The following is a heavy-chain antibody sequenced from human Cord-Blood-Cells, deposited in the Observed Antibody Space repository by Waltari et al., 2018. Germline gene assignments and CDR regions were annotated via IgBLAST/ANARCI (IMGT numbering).Heavy chain of an antibody. V-gene: IGHV3-23*01. CDR3: AKEKNPFHQFDY. CDR1: GFTFSGYA. J-gene: IGHJ4*02. Sequence: EVQLLESGGGLVQPGGSLRLSCAASGFTFSGYAMSWVRKAPGKGLEWVSAISGSGGSTYYADSVKGRFTISRDNSKNTLYLQMNSLRAEDTAVYYCAKEKNPFHQFDYWGQGTLVTVSS. CDR2: ISGSGGST.